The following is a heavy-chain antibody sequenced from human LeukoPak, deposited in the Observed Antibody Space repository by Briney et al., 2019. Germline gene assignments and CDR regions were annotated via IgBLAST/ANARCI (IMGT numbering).Heavy chain of an antibody. D-gene: IGHD3-10*01. CDR3: ARSGVDYNWFDP. J-gene: IGHJ5*02. CDR2: IYYSGST. CDR1: GGSISSYY. Sequence: SETLSLTCTVSGGSISSYYWSWIRQPPGKGLEWIGYIYYSGSTNYNPSLKSRVTISVDTSKNQFSLKLSSVTAADTAVYYCARSGVDYNWFDPWGQGTLVTVSS. V-gene: IGHV4-59*01.